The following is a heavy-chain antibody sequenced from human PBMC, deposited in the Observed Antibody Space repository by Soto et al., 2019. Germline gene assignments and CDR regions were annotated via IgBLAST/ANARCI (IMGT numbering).Heavy chain of an antibody. D-gene: IGHD3-22*01. V-gene: IGHV4-34*01. Sequence: QVQLQQWGAGLLKPSETLSLTCAVYGGSFSGYYWSWIRQPPRKGLEWIGEINHSGSTNYNPSLKSRVTISVDTSKNQFSLKLSSVTAADTAVYYCARGVSYYDSSGYYYSDYYGMDVWGQGTTVTVSS. CDR3: ARGVSYYDSSGYYYSDYYGMDV. CDR1: GGSFSGYY. J-gene: IGHJ6*02. CDR2: INHSGST.